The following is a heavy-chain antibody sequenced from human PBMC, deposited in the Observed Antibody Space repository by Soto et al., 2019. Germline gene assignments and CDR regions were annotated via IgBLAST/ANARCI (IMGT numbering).Heavy chain of an antibody. CDR1: GFTLRRNY. CDR3: ARGWGGHYGSGSYYNPPHYFDY. Sequence: GGALRLSLGASGFTLRRNYMSWVRPAPGEGVGGGSVIYSGGSTYYADSVKGRFTISRHNSKNTLYLQMNSLRAEDTAVYYCARGWGGHYGSGSYYNPPHYFDYWGQGTLVTVSS. V-gene: IGHV3-53*01. D-gene: IGHD3-10*01. CDR2: IYSGGST. J-gene: IGHJ4*02.